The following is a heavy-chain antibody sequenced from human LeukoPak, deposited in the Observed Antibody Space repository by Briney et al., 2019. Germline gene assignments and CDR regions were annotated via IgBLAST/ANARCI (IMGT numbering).Heavy chain of an antibody. CDR3: ARGHRIQLWSPSRGIIDY. CDR1: GGSISSGGYY. CDR2: IYYSGST. V-gene: IGHV4-31*03. D-gene: IGHD5-18*01. J-gene: IGHJ4*02. Sequence: PSETLSLTCTVSGGSISSGGYYWSWIRQHPGKGLEWIGYIYYSGSTYYNPSLKSRVTISVDTSKNQFSLKLSSVTAADTAVYYCARGHRIQLWSPSRGIIDYWGQGTLVTVSS.